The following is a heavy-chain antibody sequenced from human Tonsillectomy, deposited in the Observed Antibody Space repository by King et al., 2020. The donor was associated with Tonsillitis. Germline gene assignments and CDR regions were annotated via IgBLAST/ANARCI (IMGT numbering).Heavy chain of an antibody. CDR3: ARGSGYYVSSDYYSDDS. CDR2: MNPNSGNT. D-gene: IGHD3-22*01. V-gene: IGHV1-8*02. CDR1: GYTFTNYD. Sequence: QLVQSGAEVKKPGASVKVSCQASGYTFTNYDINWVRQASGQGLESMGWMNPNSGNTGYAQKFQGRVTMTRNTSINTAYMELSSLRSEDTAVYYCARGSGYYVSSDYYSDDSWGQGTLFTVSS. J-gene: IGHJ5*02.